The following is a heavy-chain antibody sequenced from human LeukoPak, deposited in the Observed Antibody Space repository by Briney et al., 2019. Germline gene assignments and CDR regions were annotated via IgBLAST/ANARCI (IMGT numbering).Heavy chain of an antibody. D-gene: IGHD3-9*01. V-gene: IGHV1-69*13. J-gene: IGHJ4*02. CDR2: IIPIFGTA. CDR3: ARAPGYDILTGSPD. Sequence: SVKVSCKASGGTFSSYAISWVRQAPGQGLEWMGGIIPIFGTANYAQRFQGRVTITADESTSTAYMELSSLRSEDTAVYYCARAPGYDILTGSPDWGQGTLVTVSS. CDR1: GGTFSSYA.